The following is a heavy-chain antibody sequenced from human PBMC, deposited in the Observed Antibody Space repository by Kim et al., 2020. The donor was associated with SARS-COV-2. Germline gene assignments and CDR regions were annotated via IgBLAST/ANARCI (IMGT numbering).Heavy chain of an antibody. CDR3: ARDRVVTPDY. J-gene: IGHJ4*02. CDR1: GYSISSGYY. Sequence: SETLSLTCTVSGYSISSGYYWGWIRQPPGKGLEWIGSIYHSGSTYYNPSLKSRVTISVDTSKNQFSLKLSYVTAADTAVYYCARDRVVTPDYWGQGTLVTVSS. CDR2: IYHSGST. D-gene: IGHD2-15*01. V-gene: IGHV4-38-2*02.